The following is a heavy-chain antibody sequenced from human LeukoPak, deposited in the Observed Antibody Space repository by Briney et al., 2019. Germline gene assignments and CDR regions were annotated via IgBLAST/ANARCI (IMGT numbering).Heavy chain of an antibody. CDR3: ARGRTTYDYVRGSYRPPDY. V-gene: IGHV4-34*01. CDR2: IHHRGST. J-gene: IGHJ4*02. Sequence: PSETLPLTCAVYGGSFSGYYWNWIRQPPGKGQEWIGEIHHRGSTNYNPSLKSRVTISVDTSKNQFSLKLSSVTAADTAVYYCARGRTTYDYVRGSYRPPDYWGQGTLVTVSS. D-gene: IGHD3-16*02. CDR1: GGSFSGYY.